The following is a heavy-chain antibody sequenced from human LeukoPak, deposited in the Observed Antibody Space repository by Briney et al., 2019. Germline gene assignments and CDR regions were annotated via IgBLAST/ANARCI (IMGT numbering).Heavy chain of an antibody. CDR2: IYSGGST. D-gene: IGHD3-9*01. CDR1: GFTVSSNY. V-gene: IGHV3-53*05. J-gene: IGHJ4*02. Sequence: GGSLRLSCAASGFTVSSNYVSWVRQAPGKGLEWVSVIYSGGSTYYADSVKDRFTISRDNSKNTLYLQMNSLRAEDTAVYYCARGPPYYDILTGYPIYWGQGTLVTVSS. CDR3: ARGPPYYDILTGYPIY.